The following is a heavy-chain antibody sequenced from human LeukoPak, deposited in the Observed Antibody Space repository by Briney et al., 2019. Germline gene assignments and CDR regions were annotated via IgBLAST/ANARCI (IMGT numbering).Heavy chain of an antibody. V-gene: IGHV1-18*01. J-gene: IGHJ6*03. Sequence: ASVKVSCEASSYTFPSYGISWVRQAPGQGVEWMGWISAYNGNTNYEQKLQGRVTMTTDTSTSTAYMELRSLRSDDTAVYYCARVAVNTTIYYYYYMDVWGKGTTVTVSS. D-gene: IGHD3-22*01. CDR2: ISAYNGNT. CDR3: ARVAVNTTIYYYYYMDV. CDR1: SYTFPSYG.